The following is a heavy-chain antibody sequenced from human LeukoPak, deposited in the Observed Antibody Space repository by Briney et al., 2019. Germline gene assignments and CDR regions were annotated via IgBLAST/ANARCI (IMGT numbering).Heavy chain of an antibody. CDR3: ARKYYYDSSGFDY. J-gene: IGHJ4*02. V-gene: IGHV1-2*02. D-gene: IGHD3-22*01. CDR2: INPNSGDT. CDR1: GYTFTGYY. Sequence: ASVKVSCKASGYTFTGYYMHWVRQAPGQGLEWMGWINPNSGDTNYAQKFQGRVTTTRDTSISTAYMELSRLRSDDTAVYYCARKYYYDSSGFDYWGQGTLVTVSS.